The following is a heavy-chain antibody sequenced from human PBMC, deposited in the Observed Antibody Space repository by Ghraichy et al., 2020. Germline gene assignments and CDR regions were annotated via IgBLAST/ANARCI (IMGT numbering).Heavy chain of an antibody. CDR2: ISGSGDST. CDR3: AKSFGNSYGYFDY. CDR1: GFTFSSYG. Sequence: GGSLRLSCAASGFTFSSYGMSWVRQAPGKGLEWDSTISGSGDSTYYADSVKCRFTISRDNSKNTLYLQMNSLRAEDTAVYYCAKSFGNSYGYFDYWGQGTLVTVSS. D-gene: IGHD5-18*01. J-gene: IGHJ4*02. V-gene: IGHV3-23*01.